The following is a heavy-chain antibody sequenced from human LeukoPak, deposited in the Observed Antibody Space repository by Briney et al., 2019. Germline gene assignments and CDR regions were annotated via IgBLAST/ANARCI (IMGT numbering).Heavy chain of an antibody. V-gene: IGHV1-18*01. J-gene: IGHJ4*02. CDR2: ISAYNGNT. CDR3: AREQAYYYDSSGYYYGDY. Sequence: ASVKVSCKASGYTFTSYGIIWVRQAPGQGLEWMGWISAYNGNTNYAQKLQGRVTMTTDTSTSTAYMELRSLRSDDTAVYYCAREQAYYYDSSGYYYGDYWGQGTLDTVSS. D-gene: IGHD3-22*01. CDR1: GYTFTSYG.